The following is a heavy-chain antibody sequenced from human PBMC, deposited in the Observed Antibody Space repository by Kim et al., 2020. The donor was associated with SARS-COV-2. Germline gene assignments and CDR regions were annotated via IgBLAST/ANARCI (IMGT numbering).Heavy chain of an antibody. V-gene: IGHV3-48*03. CDR3: ARGYSSGWGVTY. CDR2: IRSRGITI. Sequence: GGSLRLSCAASGFTFSSYEINWVRQAPGKGREGVSYIRSRGITIYYADSVKGRFTISRDNAKTSLYLQMNSLRAEDTAIYYCARGYSSGWGVTYWGQGTLVTVSS. CDR1: GFTFSSYE. J-gene: IGHJ4*02. D-gene: IGHD6-19*01.